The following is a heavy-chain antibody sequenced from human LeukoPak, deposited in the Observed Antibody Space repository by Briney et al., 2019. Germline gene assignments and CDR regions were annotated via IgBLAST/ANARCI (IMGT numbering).Heavy chain of an antibody. CDR3: AKDRRGYCSGGSCYNDY. V-gene: IGHV3-23*01. CDR1: GFTFSIVA. Sequence: QSGGSLRLSCAASGFTFSIVAMSWVRQAPGKGLEWVSAISGSGGSTYYADSVKGRFTISRDNSKNTLYLQMNSLRAEDTAVYYCAKDRRGYCSGGSCYNDYWGQGTLVTVSS. CDR2: ISGSGGST. D-gene: IGHD2-15*01. J-gene: IGHJ4*02.